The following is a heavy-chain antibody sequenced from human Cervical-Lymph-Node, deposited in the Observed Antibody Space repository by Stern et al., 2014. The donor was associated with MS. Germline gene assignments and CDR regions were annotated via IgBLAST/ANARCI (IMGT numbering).Heavy chain of an antibody. Sequence: EVQLVESEGGLVQPGGSLRLSCAASGFTFSSYAMSWVRQAPGKGLEWVSAISGSGGSTYYADSVKDRFTISRDNSKNTLYLQMNSLRAEDTAVYYCAKDPKAVVVAATGYWGQGTLVTVSS. CDR1: GFTFSSYA. V-gene: IGHV3-23*04. CDR3: AKDPKAVVVAATGY. J-gene: IGHJ4*02. D-gene: IGHD2-15*01. CDR2: ISGSGGST.